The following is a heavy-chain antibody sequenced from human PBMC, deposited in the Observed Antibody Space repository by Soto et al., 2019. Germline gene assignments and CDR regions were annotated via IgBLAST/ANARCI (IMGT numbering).Heavy chain of an antibody. CDR3: ARVGLVPAAISPGWFDP. J-gene: IGHJ5*02. CDR2: IYYSGST. CDR1: GGSISSGDYY. V-gene: IGHV4-30-4*01. Sequence: QVQLQESGPGLVKPSQTLSLTCTVSGGSISSGDYYWSWIRQPPGKGLEWIGYIYYSGSTYYNPSLKSRVTISVDTSKNQFSLKLSSVTAADTAVYYCARVGLVPAAISPGWFDPWGQGTLVTVSS. D-gene: IGHD2-2*02.